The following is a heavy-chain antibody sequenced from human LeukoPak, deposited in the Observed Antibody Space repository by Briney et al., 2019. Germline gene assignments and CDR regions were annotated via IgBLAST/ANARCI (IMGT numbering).Heavy chain of an antibody. CDR1: GGSISSSSYY. V-gene: IGHV4-39*01. CDR3: ARPGYSGYD. CDR2: IYYSGST. J-gene: IGHJ4*02. Sequence: SETLSLTCTVSGGSISSSSYYWGWIRQPPGKGLEWIGSIYYSGSTYYNPSLKSRVTISVDTSKNQFSLKLSSVTAADTAVYYCARPGYSGYDWGQGNLVTVSS. D-gene: IGHD5-12*01.